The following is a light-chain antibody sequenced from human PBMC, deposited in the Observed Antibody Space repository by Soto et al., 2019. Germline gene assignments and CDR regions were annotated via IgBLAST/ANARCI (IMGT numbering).Light chain of an antibody. CDR1: SSNIGAGYD. J-gene: IGLJ2*01. V-gene: IGLV1-40*01. Sequence: QSVLTQPPSVSGAPGQRVTISCTGSSSNIGAGYDVHWYQQLPGTAPKLLIYGHSNRPSGVPERFSGSKSGTSASLAITGLQAEDEADYYCQSYDSSLSVHVVFGGGTKLTVL. CDR3: QSYDSSLSVHVV. CDR2: GHS.